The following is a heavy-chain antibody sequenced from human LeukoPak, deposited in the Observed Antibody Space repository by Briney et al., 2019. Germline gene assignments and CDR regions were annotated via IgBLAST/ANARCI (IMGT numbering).Heavy chain of an antibody. CDR3: GKTTVGYSSGRYPGWPVDY. J-gene: IGHJ4*02. CDR1: GFTFNSYA. D-gene: IGHD2-15*01. V-gene: IGHV3-23*01. CDR2: IFGSGGSA. Sequence: GGSLRLSCVASGFTFNSYAMYWVRQAPGRGLEWISGIFGSGGSAHYADSVKGRFTISRDNSKNTVYLQLDSLRVEDTAVYYCGKTTVGYSSGRYPGWPVDYWGQGALVTVSS.